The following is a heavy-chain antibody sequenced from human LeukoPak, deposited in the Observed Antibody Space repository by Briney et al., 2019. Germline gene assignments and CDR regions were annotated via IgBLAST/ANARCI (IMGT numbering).Heavy chain of an antibody. J-gene: IGHJ4*02. CDR3: ATITMVRGVSYYFDY. CDR2: VDPEDGET. V-gene: IGHV1-69-2*01. Sequence: ASVKISCKVSGYTFADYYMNWVQQAPGKGLEWMGLVDPEDGETIYAEKFQGRVTITADTSTDTAYMELSSLRSEDTAVYYCATITMVRGVSYYFDYWGQGTLVTVSS. CDR1: GYTFADYY. D-gene: IGHD3-10*01.